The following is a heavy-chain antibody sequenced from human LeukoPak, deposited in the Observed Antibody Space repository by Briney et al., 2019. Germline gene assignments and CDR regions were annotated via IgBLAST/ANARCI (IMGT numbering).Heavy chain of an antibody. D-gene: IGHD3-9*01. V-gene: IGHV4-61*02. Sequence: SETLSLTCTVSGGSISSGSYYWSWIRQPAGKGLEWIVRIYTSGSTNYNPSLKSRVTISVDTSKNQFSLKLRSVTAADTAVYYCARAISRYFDWSRNPDAFDIWGQGTMVTVSS. CDR1: GGSISSGSYY. CDR3: ARAISRYFDWSRNPDAFDI. CDR2: IYTSGST. J-gene: IGHJ3*02.